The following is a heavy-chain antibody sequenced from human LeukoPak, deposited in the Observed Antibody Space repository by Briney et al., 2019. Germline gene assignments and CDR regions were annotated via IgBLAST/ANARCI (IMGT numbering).Heavy chain of an antibody. J-gene: IGHJ3*02. CDR1: GGSISDYY. CDR3: AKRGGYGDHERLLDI. D-gene: IGHD4-17*01. Sequence: SETLSLTCTVSGGSISDYYWSWIRQPPGKGLEWIGYIYYSGSTNYNPSLKSRVTILEDMSKNQFSLKLSSVTAADTAVYYCAKRGGYGDHERLLDIWGQGTMVTVSS. V-gene: IGHV4-59*08. CDR2: IYYSGST.